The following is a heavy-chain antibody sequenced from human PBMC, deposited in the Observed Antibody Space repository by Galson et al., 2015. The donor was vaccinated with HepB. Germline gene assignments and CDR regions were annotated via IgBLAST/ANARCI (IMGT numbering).Heavy chain of an antibody. V-gene: IGHV6-1*01. CDR1: GDSVSSNSAA. Sequence: CAISGDSVSSNSAAWNWIRQSPSRGLEWLGRTYYRSRWYNDYAVSVKSRITINPDTSKNQFSLQLNSVTPEDTAVYYCARVQDYYDSRDDAFDIWGQGTMVTVSS. D-gene: IGHD3-22*01. CDR2: TYYRSRWYN. J-gene: IGHJ3*02. CDR3: ARVQDYYDSRDDAFDI.